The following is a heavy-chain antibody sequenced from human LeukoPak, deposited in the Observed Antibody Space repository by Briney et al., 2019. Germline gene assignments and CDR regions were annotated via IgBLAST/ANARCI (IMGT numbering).Heavy chain of an antibody. Sequence: ASVKVSFKASGYTFTGYYMHWVRQAPGQGLEWMGWINPNSGGTNYAQKFQGRVTMTRDTSISTAYMELSRLRSDDTAVYYCARVELATHSWFDPWGQGTLVTVSS. J-gene: IGHJ5*02. D-gene: IGHD5-24*01. V-gene: IGHV1-2*02. CDR2: INPNSGGT. CDR3: ARVELATHSWFDP. CDR1: GYTFTGYY.